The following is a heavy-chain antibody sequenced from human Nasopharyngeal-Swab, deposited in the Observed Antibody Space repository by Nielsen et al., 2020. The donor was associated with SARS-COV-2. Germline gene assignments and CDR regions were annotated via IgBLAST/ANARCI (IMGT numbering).Heavy chain of an antibody. D-gene: IGHD4-23*01. V-gene: IGHV3-48*03. Sequence: RQAPGKGLEWVSYISSSGSTIYYADSVKGRFTISRDNAKNSLYLQMNSLRAEDTAVYYCARDDYGGVDYWGQGTLVTVSS. J-gene: IGHJ4*02. CDR3: ARDDYGGVDY. CDR2: ISSSGSTI.